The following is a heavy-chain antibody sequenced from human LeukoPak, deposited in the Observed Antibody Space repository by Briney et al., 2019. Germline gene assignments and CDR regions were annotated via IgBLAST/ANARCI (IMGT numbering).Heavy chain of an antibody. V-gene: IGHV3-20*04. CDR2: INWNGGST. CDR3: ARVREPSVFDYDGSGSYTY. D-gene: IGHD3-10*01. J-gene: IGHJ4*02. CDR1: GFTFDDYG. Sequence: GGSLRLSCAASGFTFDDYGMSWVRQAPGKGLEWVSGINWNGGSTGYADSVKGRFTISRDNAKNSLYLQMNSLRAEDTALHYCARVREPSVFDYDGSGSYTYWGQGTLVTVSS.